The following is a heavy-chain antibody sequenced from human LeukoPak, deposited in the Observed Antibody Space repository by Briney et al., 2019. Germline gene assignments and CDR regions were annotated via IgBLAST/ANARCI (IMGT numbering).Heavy chain of an antibody. J-gene: IGHJ4*02. CDR1: GDSNSSYY. CDR2: MYYSGST. Sequence: SETLSLTCTVSGDSNSSYYWSWIRQPPGKGPEWIGYMYYSGSTNYNPSLRSRVTISVDTSKNQFSLKPSTLPGADTAVYYCARNLGSGWYYDYWGQGILVTVSS. D-gene: IGHD6-19*01. V-gene: IGHV4-59*01. CDR3: ARNLGSGWYYDY.